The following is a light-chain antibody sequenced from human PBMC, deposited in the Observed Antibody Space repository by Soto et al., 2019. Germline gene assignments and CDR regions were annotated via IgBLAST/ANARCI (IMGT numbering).Light chain of an antibody. J-gene: IGKJ2*01. CDR2: GAS. V-gene: IGKV1-6*02. CDR3: LQDYDYPYT. Sequence: IQMTQSPSSLSASVGDRVTLTCRSSRSIRNDLAWYQQRPGKAPRLLGYGASSLAPGAPSRVSGSGSGTDFTLTISGLQPEYLASYYCLQDYDYPYTFGQGTTLDIK. CDR1: RSIRND.